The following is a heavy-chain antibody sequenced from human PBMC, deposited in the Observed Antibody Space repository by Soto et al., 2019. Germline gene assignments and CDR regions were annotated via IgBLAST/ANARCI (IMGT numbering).Heavy chain of an antibody. D-gene: IGHD3-10*01. CDR1: GYTFTSYY. Sequence: ASVKVSCKASGYTFTSYYMHWVRQAPGQGLEWMGIINPSGGSTSYAQKFQGRVTMTRDTSTSTVYMELSSLRSEDTAVYYCARDLGLIKGSYCYWFDPWGQGTLVTVSS. V-gene: IGHV1-46*01. CDR3: ARDLGLIKGSYCYWFDP. J-gene: IGHJ5*02. CDR2: INPSGGST.